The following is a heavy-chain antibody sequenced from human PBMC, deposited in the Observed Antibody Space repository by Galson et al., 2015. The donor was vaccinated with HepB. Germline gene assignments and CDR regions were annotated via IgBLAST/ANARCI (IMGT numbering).Heavy chain of an antibody. D-gene: IGHD5-18*01. J-gene: IGHJ4*02. Sequence: TLSLTCAVSGGSISTNNFSRTWIRQPPGKGLEWIGYIYHSGRTYYNPSLKSRVTISADRSKNQFSLRLNSVTAADTAVYYCARVGGYSYGDFGGGYLDYWGQGTLVTVSS. V-gene: IGHV4-30-2*01. CDR2: IYHSGRT. CDR1: GGSISTNNFS. CDR3: ARVGGYSYGDFGGGYLDY.